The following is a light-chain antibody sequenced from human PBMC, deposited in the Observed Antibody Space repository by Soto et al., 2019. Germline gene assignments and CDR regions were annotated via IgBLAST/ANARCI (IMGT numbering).Light chain of an antibody. CDR3: QSYDISLSGVV. J-gene: IGLJ7*01. V-gene: IGLV1-40*01. CDR1: SSNIGAGYD. Sequence: QSVLTQPPSVSGAPGRRVTFSCTGNSSNIGAGYDVHWYHQLPGAAPRLIIYGNNNRPSGVPDRFSGSKSGTSAALAITGLQAEDEADYYCQSYDISLSGVVFGGGTQLTVL. CDR2: GNN.